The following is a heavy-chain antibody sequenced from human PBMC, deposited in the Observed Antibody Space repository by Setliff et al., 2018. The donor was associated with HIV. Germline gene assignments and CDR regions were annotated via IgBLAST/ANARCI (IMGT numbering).Heavy chain of an antibody. CDR2: INQDGREK. CDR1: GFTLRTYW. Sequence: GGSLRLSCAASGFTLRTYWMTWVRQAPGKGLEWVANINQDGREKYYVNSVKGRFTISRDNARNSLYLQMNNLRAGDTAVYFCTRNRFFTYYYESSRHSDAYDIWGRGTQVTVSS. V-gene: IGHV3-7*01. D-gene: IGHD3-22*01. CDR3: TRNRFFTYYYESSRHSDAYDI. J-gene: IGHJ3*02.